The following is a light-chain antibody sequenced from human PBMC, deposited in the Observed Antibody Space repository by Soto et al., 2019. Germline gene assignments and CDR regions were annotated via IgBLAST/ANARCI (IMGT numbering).Light chain of an antibody. CDR3: QQANSFPLT. CDR2: AAS. Sequence: IQLTQSPSSLSASVGDRVTVTCRASDDITNYLAWYQQKAGKAPKLLIYAASSLQSGVPSRFSGSGSGTDFTLTISSLQPEDFATYYCQQANSFPLTFGGGTKVDIK. J-gene: IGKJ4*01. CDR1: DDITNY. V-gene: IGKV1-12*01.